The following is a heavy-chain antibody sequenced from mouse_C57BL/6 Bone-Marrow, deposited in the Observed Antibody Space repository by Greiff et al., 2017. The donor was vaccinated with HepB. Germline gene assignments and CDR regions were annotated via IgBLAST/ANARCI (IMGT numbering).Heavy chain of an antibody. CDR3: ARSGDGYYYYYAMDY. CDR1: GYTFTSYW. J-gene: IGHJ4*01. V-gene: IGHV1-55*01. Sequence: VQLQQPGAELVKPGASVKMSCKASGYTFTSYWITWVKQRPGQGLEWIGDIYPGSGSTNYNEKFKSKATLTVDTSSSTAYMQLSSLTSEDSAVYYCARSGDGYYYYYAMDYWGQGTSVTVSS. CDR2: IYPGSGST. D-gene: IGHD2-3*01.